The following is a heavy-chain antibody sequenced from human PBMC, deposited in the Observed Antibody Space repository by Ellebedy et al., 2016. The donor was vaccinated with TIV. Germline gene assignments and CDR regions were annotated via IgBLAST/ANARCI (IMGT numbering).Heavy chain of an antibody. CDR2: IYYSGNT. V-gene: IGHV4-39*01. CDR1: GGSISSSSYY. Sequence: SETLSLTXTVSGGSISSSSYYWGWIRQPPGKGLEWIGSIYYSGNTYYNPSLKSRVTISIDTSKNQFSLRLSSVTAADTAIYRCARRKVTIRRADAYFDYWGQGILVTVSS. J-gene: IGHJ4*02. D-gene: IGHD3-3*01. CDR3: ARRKVTIRRADAYFDY.